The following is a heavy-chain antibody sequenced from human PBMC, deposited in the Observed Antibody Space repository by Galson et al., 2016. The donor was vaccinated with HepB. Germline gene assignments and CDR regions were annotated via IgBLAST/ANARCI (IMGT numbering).Heavy chain of an antibody. Sequence: SETLSLTCAVSGGSLSGHYWSWIRQPPGKGLEWIGEISNSGSTNHNPSLKSRVTISPDTSRNQFSLILTSVTAADTAVYYCTRGRGIALWGQGTLVTVSS. J-gene: IGHJ4*02. CDR1: GGSLSGHY. CDR2: ISNSGST. V-gene: IGHV4-34*01. CDR3: TRGRGIAL.